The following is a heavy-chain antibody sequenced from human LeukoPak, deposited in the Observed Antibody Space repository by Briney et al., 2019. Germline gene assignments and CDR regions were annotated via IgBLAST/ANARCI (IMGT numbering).Heavy chain of an antibody. CDR1: GYTFTSYG. V-gene: IGHV1-18*01. J-gene: IGHJ5*02. Sequence: ASVKVSCKASGYTFTSYGISWVRQAPGQGLEWMGWISAYNGNTNYAQKLQGRVTMTTDTSTSTAYMELSSLRSEDTAVYYCAREYVYDILTGYYTWFDPWGQGTLVTVSS. D-gene: IGHD3-9*01. CDR2: ISAYNGNT. CDR3: AREYVYDILTGYYTWFDP.